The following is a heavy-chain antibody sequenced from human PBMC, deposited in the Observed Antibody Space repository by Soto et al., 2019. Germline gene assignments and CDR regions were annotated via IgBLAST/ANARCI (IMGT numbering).Heavy chain of an antibody. CDR2: IYWDDDK. CDR3: APRTKLVGAEYFQH. J-gene: IGHJ1*01. V-gene: IGHV2-5*02. Sequence: QITLKESGPPLVKPTQTLTLTCTFSGFSLSTSGVGVGWIRQPPGKALEWLALIYWDDDKRHSPSLKSRHPIPQDTAKNPVVLTLPDRDPLDTATDYCAPRTKLVGAEYFQHWGQGTLVTVSS. CDR1: GFSLSTSGVG. D-gene: IGHD1-26*01.